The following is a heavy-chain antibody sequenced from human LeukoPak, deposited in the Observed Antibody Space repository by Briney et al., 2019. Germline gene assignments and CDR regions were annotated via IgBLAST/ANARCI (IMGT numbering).Heavy chain of an antibody. CDR2: VSGSGGST. CDR3: AKSHLSHYYDSSPLGY. Sequence: GGSLRLSCAASGFTFSSWPMSGVRRAPGKGGEGVSSVSGSGGSTYYADSVKGRFTISRDNSKNPLYLQMNSLRAEDTAVYYCAKSHLSHYYDSSPLGYWGQGTLVTVSS. J-gene: IGHJ4*02. D-gene: IGHD3-22*01. CDR1: GFTFSSWP. V-gene: IGHV3-23*01.